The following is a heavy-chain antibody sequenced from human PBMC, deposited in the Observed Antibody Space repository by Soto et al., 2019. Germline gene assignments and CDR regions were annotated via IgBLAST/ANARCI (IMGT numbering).Heavy chain of an antibody. D-gene: IGHD7-27*01. V-gene: IGHV3-48*03. J-gene: IGHJ5*02. CDR3: ASQPHWARRFRS. CDR1: GFLFRNYE. CDR2: ISTSGSHI. Sequence: EVRLVESGGGLVKPGGSLRLSCVGSGFLFRNYEMNWVRQAPGKGLEWLSHISTSGSHITDADSVKGQFTISRDNTKDTLSLQMTSLRAEDTAVYYCASQPHWARRFRSWGQGTLVNVSS.